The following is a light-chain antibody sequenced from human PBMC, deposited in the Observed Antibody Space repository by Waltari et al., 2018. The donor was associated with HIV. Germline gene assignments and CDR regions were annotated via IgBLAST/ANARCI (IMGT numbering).Light chain of an antibody. CDR2: AAS. CDR1: QGIDNY. J-gene: IGKJ1*01. Sequence: DIQMTQSPPPLSASVGDRVTITCRASQGIDNYLAWYQQKPGKVPKLLIYAASTLQSGVPSRFSGSGSGTAFTLTISSLQPEDVATYYCQRYNSAQWTFGHGTKVEIK. CDR3: QRYNSAQWT. V-gene: IGKV1-27*01.